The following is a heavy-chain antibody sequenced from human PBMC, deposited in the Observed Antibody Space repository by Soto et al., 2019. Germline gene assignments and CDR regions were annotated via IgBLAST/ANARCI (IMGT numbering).Heavy chain of an antibody. CDR1: GGSISSSSYY. CDR3: ARFPDVAAAGTEYNWFDP. CDR2: IYYSGST. D-gene: IGHD6-13*01. J-gene: IGHJ5*02. Sequence: QLQLQESGPGLVKPSETLSLTCTVSGGSISSSSYYWGWIRQPPGKGLEWIGSIYYSGSTYYNPSLKSRVTISVDTSKNQFSLKLSSVTAADTAVYYCARFPDVAAAGTEYNWFDPWGQGTLVTVSS. V-gene: IGHV4-39*01.